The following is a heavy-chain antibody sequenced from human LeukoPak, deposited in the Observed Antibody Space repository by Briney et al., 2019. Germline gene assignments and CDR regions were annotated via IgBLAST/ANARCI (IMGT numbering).Heavy chain of an antibody. D-gene: IGHD6-13*01. CDR1: GFTVSSNY. V-gene: IGHV3-53*01. J-gene: IGHJ4*02. Sequence: GGSLRLSRAASGFTVSSNYMSWVRQAPGKGLEWVSVIYSGGSTYYADSVKGRFTISRDNSKNTLYLQMNSLRAEDTAVYYCARGPGYSSNWYFDYWGQGTLVTVSS. CDR2: IYSGGST. CDR3: ARGPGYSSNWYFDY.